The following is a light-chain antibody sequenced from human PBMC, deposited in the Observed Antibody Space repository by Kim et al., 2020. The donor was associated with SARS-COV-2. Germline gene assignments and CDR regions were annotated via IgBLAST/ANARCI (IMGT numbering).Light chain of an antibody. J-gene: IGKJ1*01. CDR2: KAS. Sequence: DIQMTQSPSTLSASVGDRVTLTCRASQSIRSWLAWYQQKPGKAPRLLIYKASTLESGVPSRFSGSESGTEFTLTISSLQPDDFAKYYCQQYNTFPWTFGQGTKVDIK. CDR1: QSIRSW. V-gene: IGKV1-5*03. CDR3: QQYNTFPWT.